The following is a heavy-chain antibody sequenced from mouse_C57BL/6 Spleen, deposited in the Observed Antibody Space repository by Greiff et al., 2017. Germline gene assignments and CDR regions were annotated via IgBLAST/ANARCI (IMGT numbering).Heavy chain of an antibody. J-gene: IGHJ3*01. Sequence: QVQLQQSGAELVKPGASVKLSCKASGYTFTSYWMQWVKQRPGQGLEWIGEIDPSDSYTNYNQKFKGKATLTVDTSSSTAYMQLSSLTSEEDAVYYCARGAAQSTAYWGQGTLVTVSA. CDR2: IDPSDSYT. D-gene: IGHD3-2*02. CDR3: ARGAAQSTAY. V-gene: IGHV1-50*01. CDR1: GYTFTSYW.